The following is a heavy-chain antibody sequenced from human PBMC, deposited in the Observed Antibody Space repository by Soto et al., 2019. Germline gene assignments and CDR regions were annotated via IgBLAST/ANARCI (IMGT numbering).Heavy chain of an antibody. CDR3: ARGQIYITGTTRAFDI. CDR1: GGTFSSYA. D-gene: IGHD1-20*01. Sequence: SVKVSCKASGGTFSSYAISWVRQAPGQELEWMGGIIPIFGTANYAQKFQGRVTITADKSTSTAYMELSSLRSEDTAVYYCARGQIYITGTTRAFDIWGQGTMVTVSS. V-gene: IGHV1-69*06. CDR2: IIPIFGTA. J-gene: IGHJ3*02.